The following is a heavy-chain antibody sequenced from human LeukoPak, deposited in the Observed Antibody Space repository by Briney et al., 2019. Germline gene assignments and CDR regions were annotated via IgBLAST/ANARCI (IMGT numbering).Heavy chain of an antibody. CDR1: GFTFSDYY. D-gene: IGHD3-3*01. CDR3: ARHNYDFWSVYMDV. V-gene: IGHV3-11*04. J-gene: IGHJ6*03. Sequence: PGGSLRLSCAASGFTFSDYYMSWIRQAPGKGLEWVSYISSSGSTIYYADSVKGRFTISRDNAKNSLYLQMNSLGAEDTAVYYCARHNYDFWSVYMDVWGKGTTVTVSS. CDR2: ISSSGSTI.